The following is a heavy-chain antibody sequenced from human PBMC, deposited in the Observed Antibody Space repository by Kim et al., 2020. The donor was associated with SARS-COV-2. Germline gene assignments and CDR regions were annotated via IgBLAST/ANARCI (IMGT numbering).Heavy chain of an antibody. V-gene: IGHV5-51*01. CDR3: ARFPVTDYFDY. J-gene: IGHJ4*02. CDR2: T. D-gene: IGHD4-4*01. Sequence: TRSTPSFQGQVTISADKAISTAYLQWSSLKASDTAMYYCARFPVTDYFDYWGQGTLVTVSS.